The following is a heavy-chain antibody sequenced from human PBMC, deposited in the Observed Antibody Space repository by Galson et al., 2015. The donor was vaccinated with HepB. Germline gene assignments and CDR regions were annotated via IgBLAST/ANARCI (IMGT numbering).Heavy chain of an antibody. CDR1: GFTVNSKH. D-gene: IGHD6-19*01. J-gene: IGHJ4*02. CDR3: ARGGSGWEYYFDY. Sequence: SLRLSCAASGFTVNSKHMTWVRQAPGKGLEWVSAIHIDGRTYFADSVRGRFTISRDNSKNTLYLQMNSLRAEDTAVYYCARGGSGWEYYFDYWGQGTLVTVSS. V-gene: IGHV3-53*05. CDR2: IHIDGRT.